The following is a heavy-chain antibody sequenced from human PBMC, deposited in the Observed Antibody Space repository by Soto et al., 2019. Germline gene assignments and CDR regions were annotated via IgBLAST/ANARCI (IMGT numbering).Heavy chain of an antibody. V-gene: IGHV3-23*01. CDR3: AKDFSIVTRCFEY. CDR2: ITSSGAGT. Sequence: GGSLRLSCAASGFTFSSYAMSWVRQAPGKGLEWVSVITSSGAGTYYADSVKGRFTISRDNSMNTLYLQMNSLRAEDTAVYYCAKDFSIVTRCFEYWGQGTLVTVSS. J-gene: IGHJ4*02. CDR1: GFTFSSYA. D-gene: IGHD4-17*01.